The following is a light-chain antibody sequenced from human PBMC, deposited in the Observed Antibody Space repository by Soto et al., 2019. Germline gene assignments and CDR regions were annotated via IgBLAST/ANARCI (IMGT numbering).Light chain of an antibody. CDR1: QSVTLN. CDR2: GAS. Sequence: EIVMTQSPATLSVYQGERATLSRRASQSVTLNLAWYQQKPAQAHRLTVYGASTRATGIPTRFSGSGSGTEFTHTIGRLEPEDFAVYYGQQRRSWPTITFCQGTRLEIK. CDR3: QQRRSWPTIT. J-gene: IGKJ5*01. V-gene: IGKV3-15*01.